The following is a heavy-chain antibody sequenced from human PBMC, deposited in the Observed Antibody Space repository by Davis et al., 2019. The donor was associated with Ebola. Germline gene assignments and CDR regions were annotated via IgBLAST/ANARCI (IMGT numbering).Heavy chain of an antibody. V-gene: IGHV7-4-1*02. CDR3: ARDREGDFDL. Sequence: AASVKVSCKASGYTFTSLPVIWVRQAPGQGLEWMGWINTNTGDPTYAQGVTGRFVFSVDTSVSTAFLQISSLKPEDTAVYYCARDREGDFDLWGQGTLVTVSS. D-gene: IGHD1-26*01. CDR2: INTNTGDP. J-gene: IGHJ4*02. CDR1: GYTFTSLP.